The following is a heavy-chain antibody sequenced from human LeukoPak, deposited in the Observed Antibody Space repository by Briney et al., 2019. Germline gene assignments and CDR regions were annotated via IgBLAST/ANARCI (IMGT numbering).Heavy chain of an antibody. D-gene: IGHD3-16*01. J-gene: IGHJ4*02. CDR2: IYHSGST. CDR1: GGSISSGGYY. CDR3: ARDLGGPTDY. Sequence: SQTLSLTCTVSGGSISSGGYYWSWLRQPPGKGLEWIGYIYHSGSTYYNPSLKSRVTISVDRSKNQFSLKLSSVTAADTAVYYCARDLGGPTDYWGQGTLVTVSS. V-gene: IGHV4-30-2*01.